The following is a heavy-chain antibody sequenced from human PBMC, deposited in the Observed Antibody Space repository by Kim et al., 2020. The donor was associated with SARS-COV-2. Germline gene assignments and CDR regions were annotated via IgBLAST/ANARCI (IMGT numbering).Heavy chain of an antibody. CDR3: ARDPRVGAANWYFDL. Sequence: GGSLRLSCAASGFTFSSYDMHWVRQAPGKGLEWVSAIGTAGDTYYPGSVKGRFTISRENAKNSLYLQMNSLKAGDTAVYYCARDPRVGAANWYFDLWGRGTLVTVSS. CDR1: GFTFSSYD. CDR2: IGTAGDT. D-gene: IGHD1-26*01. V-gene: IGHV3-13*04. J-gene: IGHJ2*01.